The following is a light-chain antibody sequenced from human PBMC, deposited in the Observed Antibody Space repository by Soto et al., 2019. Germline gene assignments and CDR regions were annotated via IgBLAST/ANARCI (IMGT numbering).Light chain of an antibody. J-gene: IGKJ4*01. Sequence: DIQLTQSPSFLSASVGDRVTITCRASQAISGYLAWYQQKPGEAPKLLIYAASTLQSGVPSRFSGSGSGTEFTLTISSLQPEDFATYYCQQLNSYPLTFGGGTKVEIK. V-gene: IGKV1-9*01. CDR2: AAS. CDR3: QQLNSYPLT. CDR1: QAISGY.